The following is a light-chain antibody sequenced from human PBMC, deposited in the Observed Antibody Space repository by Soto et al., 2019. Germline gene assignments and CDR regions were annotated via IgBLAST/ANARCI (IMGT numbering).Light chain of an antibody. Sequence: EIALTQSPGTLSLSPGERATLSCRASQSVTSTYLAWYQHIPGQAPRLLVYGTSTRATGIPDRFSGSGSGTDFTLTISRLEPDDFAVYYCQQYGTSPYTFGQATKLDIK. CDR3: QQYGTSPYT. J-gene: IGKJ2*01. CDR2: GTS. V-gene: IGKV3-20*01. CDR1: QSVTSTY.